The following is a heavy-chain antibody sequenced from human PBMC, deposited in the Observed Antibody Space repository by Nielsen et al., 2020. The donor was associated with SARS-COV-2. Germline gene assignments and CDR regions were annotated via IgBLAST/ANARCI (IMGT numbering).Heavy chain of an antibody. V-gene: IGHV3-21*01. J-gene: IGHJ4*02. D-gene: IGHD5-18*01. Sequence: GESLKISCAASGFTFSSYSVNWVRQAPGKGLEWVSSISSSSNYIYYADSVKGRFTISRDNAKNSLYLQMNSLRAEDTAVYYCAKGYSYGSGVLDYWGQGTLVTVSS. CDR1: GFTFSSYS. CDR2: ISSSSNYI. CDR3: AKGYSYGSGVLDY.